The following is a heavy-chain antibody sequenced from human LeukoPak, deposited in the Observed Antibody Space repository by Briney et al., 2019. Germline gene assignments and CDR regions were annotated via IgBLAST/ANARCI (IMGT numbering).Heavy chain of an antibody. CDR2: IYYIGST. V-gene: IGHV4-59*01. Sequence: PSETLSLTCTVSGGSISSYYWSWIRQPPGKGLEWIGYIYYIGSTNYNPSLKSRVTISVDTSKNQFSPKLSSVTAADTAVYYCARDVFRAFDIWGQGTMVTVSS. CDR1: GGSISSYY. J-gene: IGHJ3*02. CDR3: ARDVFRAFDI. D-gene: IGHD3-10*02.